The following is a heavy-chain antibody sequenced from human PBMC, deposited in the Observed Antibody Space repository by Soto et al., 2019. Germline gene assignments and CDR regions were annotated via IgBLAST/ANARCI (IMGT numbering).Heavy chain of an antibody. CDR1: GFTFSSYW. CDR2: IKQDGSEK. J-gene: IGHJ6*03. CDR3: ARLGIVVVPAAMGAGYYYYYYMDV. Sequence: GGSLRLSCAASGFTFSSYWMSWVRQAPGKGLEWVANIKQDGSEKYYVDSVKGRFTISRDNAKNSLYLQMNSLRAEDTAVYYCARLGIVVVPAAMGAGYYYYYYMDVWGKGTTVTVSS. V-gene: IGHV3-7*01. D-gene: IGHD2-2*03.